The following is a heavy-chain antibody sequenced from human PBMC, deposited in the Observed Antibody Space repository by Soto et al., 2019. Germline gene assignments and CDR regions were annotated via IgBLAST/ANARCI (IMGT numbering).Heavy chain of an antibody. CDR1: GFTFSTNY. Sequence: PGGSLRLSCAASGFTFSTNYMSWVRQAPGKGLEWVSAIYSGGSTYYAASAKGRLTISRDNTPNTPHTHRNSLKTEETAVCNSVRVVRVRRPFDYWGQGTLATVSS. J-gene: IGHJ4*02. CDR3: VRVVRVRRPFDY. CDR2: IYSGGST. V-gene: IGHV3-53*01. D-gene: IGHD3-10*01.